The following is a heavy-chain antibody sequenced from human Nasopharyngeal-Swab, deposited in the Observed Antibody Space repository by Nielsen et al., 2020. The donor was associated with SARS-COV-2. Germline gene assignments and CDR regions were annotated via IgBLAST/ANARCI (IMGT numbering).Heavy chain of an antibody. J-gene: IGHJ4*02. V-gene: IGHV4-38-2*02. CDR3: ARVGYCSSPSCYEMTI. CDR2: IFRSGST. D-gene: IGHD2-2*01. Sequence: SETLSLTCTVSGYSITSGYYWGWIRPPPGKRLEWIGSIFRSGSTYNNPSLQSRVTMSVDTSKNLFSLKLSSVTAADTAVYYCARVGYCSSPSCYEMTIWGQGTLVTVSS. CDR1: GYSITSGYY.